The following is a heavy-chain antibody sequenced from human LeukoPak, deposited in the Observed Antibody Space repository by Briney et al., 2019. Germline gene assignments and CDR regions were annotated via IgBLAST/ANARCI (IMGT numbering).Heavy chain of an antibody. CDR3: ARDGAYYYDSSGPPFDY. CDR2: ISSSSSYI. V-gene: IGHV3-21*01. J-gene: IGHJ4*02. Sequence: KTGGSLRLSCAASGFTFSSYSMNWVPQAPGKGLEWVSSISSSSSYIYYADSVKGRFTISRDNAKNSLYLQMNSLRAEDTAVYYCARDGAYYYDSSGPPFDYWGQGTLVTVSS. CDR1: GFTFSSYS. D-gene: IGHD3-22*01.